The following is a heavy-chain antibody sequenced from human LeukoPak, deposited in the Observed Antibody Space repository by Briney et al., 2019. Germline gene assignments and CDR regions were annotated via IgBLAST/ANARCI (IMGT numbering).Heavy chain of an antibody. J-gene: IGHJ3*02. CDR1: GGSISRGGYL. V-gene: IGHV4-30-2*01. CDR2: IYHSGST. D-gene: IGHD3-22*01. Sequence: PSHTLSLTCAVSGGSISRGGYLWTWIRQPPGKGLEWIGYIYHSGSTHYHPSPNTRFTISLYRSKNQFALKLSSVTAADTGVYYCARAKIHDCYNSSGYYLGADAFDIWGQGTMVTVSS. CDR3: ARAKIHDCYNSSGYYLGADAFDI.